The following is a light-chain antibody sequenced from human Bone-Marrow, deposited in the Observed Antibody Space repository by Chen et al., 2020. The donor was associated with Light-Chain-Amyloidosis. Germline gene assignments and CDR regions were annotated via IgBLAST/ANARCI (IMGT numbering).Light chain of an antibody. J-gene: IGLJ3*02. CDR1: ISNIGSNS. V-gene: IGLV1-44*01. CDR2: NND. CDR3: VAWDDSLNGPM. Sequence: QSVLTQPPSASGTPGHRVTISCSGGISNIGSNSVNWHQQLPGTAPRLLIYNNDRRPSGVPYRFSGSKSGTSASLAISGLQSEDEADYYCVAWDDSLNGPMFGGGTKLTVL.